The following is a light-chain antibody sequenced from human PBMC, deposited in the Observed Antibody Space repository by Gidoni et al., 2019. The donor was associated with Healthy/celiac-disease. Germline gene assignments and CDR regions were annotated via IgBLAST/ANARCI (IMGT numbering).Light chain of an antibody. CDR3: AAWDDSLNGQVV. V-gene: IGLV1-44*01. Sequence: QSVLTPPPSASGTPGQRVTISCSGSSSNLGSNTVNWYQQLPGTAPKLLIYSNNQRPSGVPDRFSGSKSGTSASLAISGLQSEDEADYYCAAWDDSLNGQVVFGGGTKLTVL. J-gene: IGLJ2*01. CDR2: SNN. CDR1: SSNLGSNT.